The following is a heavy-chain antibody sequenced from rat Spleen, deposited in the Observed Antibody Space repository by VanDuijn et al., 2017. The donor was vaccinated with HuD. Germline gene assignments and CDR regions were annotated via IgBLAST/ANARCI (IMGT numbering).Heavy chain of an antibody. V-gene: IGHV2-30*01. CDR1: GFSLTNYN. J-gene: IGHJ2*01. Sequence: QVQLKESGPGLVQTSQTLSLTCTVSGFSLTNYNVHWVRQPTGKGLEWMGMIWTGGSTDYNSALRSRLSISRDTSESQVFLTMNSLRTEDIATYYCVRESRTGNYFDDWGQGVMVTVSS. CDR3: VRESRTGNYFDD. CDR2: IWTGGST. D-gene: IGHD5-1*01.